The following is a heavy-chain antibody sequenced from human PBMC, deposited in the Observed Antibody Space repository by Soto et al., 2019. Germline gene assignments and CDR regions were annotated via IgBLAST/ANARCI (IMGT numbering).Heavy chain of an antibody. Sequence: QVQLVESGGGVVQPGRSLRLSCAASGFTFSSYGMHWVRQAPGKGLEWVAVISYDGSNKYYADSVKGRFTISRDNSKNTLHLQMNSLRAEDTAVYYCAKEVSFDYWGQGTLVTVSS. CDR1: GFTFSSYG. CDR2: ISYDGSNK. V-gene: IGHV3-30*18. J-gene: IGHJ4*02. CDR3: AKEVSFDY.